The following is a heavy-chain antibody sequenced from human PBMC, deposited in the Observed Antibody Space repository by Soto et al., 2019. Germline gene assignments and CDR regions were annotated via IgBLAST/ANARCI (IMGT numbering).Heavy chain of an antibody. CDR1: GDSFTGYY. J-gene: IGHJ6*02. V-gene: IGHV4-34*01. D-gene: IGHD5-18*01. CDR3: ARIRGYSYGSDYYGMDV. Sequence: PSETLSLTCAVYGDSFTGYYWGWIRQPPGKGLEWIGEINHSGSTNYNPSLKSRVTISVDTSKNQFSLKLSSVTAADTAVYYCARIRGYSYGSDYYGMDVWGQGTTVTVSX. CDR2: INHSGST.